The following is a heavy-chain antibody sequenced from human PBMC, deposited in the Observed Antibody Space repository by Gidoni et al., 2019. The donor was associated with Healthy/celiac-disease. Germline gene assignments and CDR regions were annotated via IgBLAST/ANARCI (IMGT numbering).Heavy chain of an antibody. CDR2: MNPNSGNT. D-gene: IGHD3-10*01. CDR1: VYTFTSYD. CDR3: ARGGSHYYCCGMDV. J-gene: IGHJ6*02. V-gene: IGHV1-8*01. Sequence: QVQLVQSGAEVNKPGASLKVSCKSSVYTFTSYDIHWVRQATGQGLEWMGWMNPNSGNTGYAQKVQGRVTMTRNTSISTAYMELSSMRSEDTAVYYCARGGSHYYCCGMDVWGQGTTVTVSS.